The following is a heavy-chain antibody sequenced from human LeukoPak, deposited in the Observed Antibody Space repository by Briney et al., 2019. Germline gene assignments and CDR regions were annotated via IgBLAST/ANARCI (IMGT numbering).Heavy chain of an antibody. Sequence: SETLSLTCTVSGGSISSYYWSWIRQPPGKGLEWIGYIYYSGSTNYNPSLKSRVTISVDTSKNQFSLKLSSVTAADTAVYYCARDLDFWSGLDWFDPWGQGTLVTVSS. CDR3: ARDLDFWSGLDWFDP. CDR1: GGSISSYY. CDR2: IYYSGST. J-gene: IGHJ5*02. D-gene: IGHD3-3*01. V-gene: IGHV4-59*01.